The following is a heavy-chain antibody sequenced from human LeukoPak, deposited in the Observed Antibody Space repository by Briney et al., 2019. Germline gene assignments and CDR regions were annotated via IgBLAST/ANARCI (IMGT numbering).Heavy chain of an antibody. CDR1: GFTFDDYA. CDR3: AKGLSGYYPGSAFAI. Sequence: GGSLRLSCAASGFTFDDYAMHWVRQAPGKGLEWVSGISWNSGSIGYADSVKGRFTISRDNAKNSLYLQMNSLRAEDMALYYCAKGLSGYYPGSAFAIWGQGTMVTVSS. V-gene: IGHV3-9*03. D-gene: IGHD3-3*01. CDR2: ISWNSGSI. J-gene: IGHJ3*02.